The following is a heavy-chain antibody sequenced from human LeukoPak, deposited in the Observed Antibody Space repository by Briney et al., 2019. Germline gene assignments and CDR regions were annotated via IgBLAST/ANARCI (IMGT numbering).Heavy chain of an antibody. CDR2: IYTSGST. Sequence: SETLSLTCTVSGNSISSGDNYWSWIRQPAGKGLEWIGRIYTSGSTNYNPSLKSRVTISGDTSKNQFSLRLSSVTAADTAVYYCARDLKYYYDSSGYYFNPADYWGQGTLVTVSS. V-gene: IGHV4-61*02. J-gene: IGHJ4*02. D-gene: IGHD3-22*01. CDR1: GNSISSGDNY. CDR3: ARDLKYYYDSSGYYFNPADY.